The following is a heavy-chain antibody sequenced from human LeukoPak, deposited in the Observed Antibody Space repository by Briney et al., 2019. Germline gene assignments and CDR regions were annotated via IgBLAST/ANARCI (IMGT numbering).Heavy chain of an antibody. CDR3: ARDRYYYDRSGYYVNYFDY. CDR2: IKQDGSEK. J-gene: IGHJ4*02. D-gene: IGHD3-22*01. CDR1: GFTFSSYW. Sequence: GGSLRLSCAASGFTFSSYWMSWVRQAQGKGLEWVANIKQDGSEKYYVDSVKGRFTISRDNAKNSLYLQMNSLRVEDTAVYYCARDRYYYDRSGYYVNYFDYWGQGTLVTVSS. V-gene: IGHV3-7*01.